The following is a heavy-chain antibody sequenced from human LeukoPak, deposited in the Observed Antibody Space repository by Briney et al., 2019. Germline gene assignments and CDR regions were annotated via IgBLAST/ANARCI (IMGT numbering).Heavy chain of an antibody. CDR3: ATVIGGVNWYFDL. V-gene: IGHV1-24*01. D-gene: IGHD2-8*02. CDR2: FDPEDGET. J-gene: IGHJ2*01. Sequence: ASVKVSCKVSGYTLTELSMHWVRQAPGKGLEWMGGFDPEDGETIYAQKFQGRVTMTEDTSTDTAYMELSNLRSEDTAVYYCATVIGGVNWYFDLWGRGTLVTVSS. CDR1: GYTLTELS.